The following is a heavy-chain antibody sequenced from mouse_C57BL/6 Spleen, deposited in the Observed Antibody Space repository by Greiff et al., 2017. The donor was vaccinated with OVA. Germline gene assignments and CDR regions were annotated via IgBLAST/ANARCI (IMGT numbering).Heavy chain of an antibody. CDR3: TRGDGNHYFDY. CDR1: GYTFTDYE. Sequence: QVQLQQSGAELVRPGASVTLSCKASGYTFTDYEMHWVKQTPVHGLEWIGAIDPDTGGTAYNQKFKGKAILTADKSSSTAYMELRSLTSEDSAVYYCTRGDGNHYFDYWGQGTTLTVSS. J-gene: IGHJ2*01. CDR2: IDPDTGGT. D-gene: IGHD2-1*01. V-gene: IGHV1-15*01.